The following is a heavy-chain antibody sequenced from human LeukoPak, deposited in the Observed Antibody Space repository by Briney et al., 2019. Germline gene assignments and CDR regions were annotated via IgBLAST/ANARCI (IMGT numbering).Heavy chain of an antibody. D-gene: IGHD4-17*01. CDR1: GASLSLYY. CDR3: ASSTGDDYGYYFDY. CDR2: VHATGTT. Sequence: SETLSLTCSVSGASLSLYYWSWVRQSAGKQPEWIGRVHATGTTNYNPSLRSRVSLSVDTFKKQFSLKLNSVTAADTAVYYCASSTGDDYGYYFDYWGQGTLVTVSS. J-gene: IGHJ4*02. V-gene: IGHV4-4*07.